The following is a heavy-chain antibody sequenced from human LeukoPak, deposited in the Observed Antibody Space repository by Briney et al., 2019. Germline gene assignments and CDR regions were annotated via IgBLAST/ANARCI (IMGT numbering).Heavy chain of an antibody. J-gene: IGHJ4*02. CDR3: AYYSGSSGYFDY. CDR2: IKKDGSEK. V-gene: IGHV3-7*01. CDR1: GFSLSDYW. Sequence: GGSLRLYCAASGFSLSDYWMSWVRQAPGKGLEWVAIIKKDGSEKKYVDSVKGRFTISRDNAKNSLYLQMNSLRAEDTAVYYCAYYSGSSGYFDYWGQGTLVTVSS. D-gene: IGHD5-12*01.